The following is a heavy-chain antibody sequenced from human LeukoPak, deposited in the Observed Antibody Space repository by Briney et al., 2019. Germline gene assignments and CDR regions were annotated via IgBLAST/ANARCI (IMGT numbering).Heavy chain of an antibody. CDR2: IKEDGSEK. J-gene: IGHJ4*02. D-gene: IGHD5-24*01. CDR1: GFSFGSDW. Sequence: GGSLRLSCAASGFSFGSDWMTWVRQAPGRGLDWVGNIKEDGSEKYYVDSVKGRFTISRDNAKNSLYLHMNSLRAEDTAVYYCAKEGYNYVIDYWGQGTLVTVSS. CDR3: AKEGYNYVIDY. V-gene: IGHV3-7*01.